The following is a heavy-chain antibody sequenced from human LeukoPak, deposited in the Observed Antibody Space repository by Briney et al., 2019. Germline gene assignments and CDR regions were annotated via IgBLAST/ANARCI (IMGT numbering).Heavy chain of an antibody. D-gene: IGHD3-9*01. V-gene: IGHV3-23*01. Sequence: GGSLRLSCAASGFTFSSYAMSWVRQAPGKGLEWVSAISGSGGSTYYADSVKGRFTISRDNSKNTLYLQMDSLRAEDTAVYYCARDDYDILTGYDYWGQGTLVTVSS. CDR1: GFTFSSYA. CDR2: ISGSGGST. CDR3: ARDDYDILTGYDY. J-gene: IGHJ4*02.